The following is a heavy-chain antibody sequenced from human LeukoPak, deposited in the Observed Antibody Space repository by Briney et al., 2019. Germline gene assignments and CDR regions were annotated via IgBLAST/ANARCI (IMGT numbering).Heavy chain of an antibody. CDR2: ISSSSTYI. CDR3: AKSVYYYDSSGYYDY. CDR1: GFTFSSYN. J-gene: IGHJ4*02. Sequence: GGSLRLSCAASGFTFSSYNMNWVRQAPGKGLEWVSSISSSSTYIYYADSVKGRFTISRDNAKNSLYLQMNSLRAEDTAVYYCAKSVYYYDSSGYYDYWGQGTLVTVSS. V-gene: IGHV3-21*04. D-gene: IGHD3-22*01.